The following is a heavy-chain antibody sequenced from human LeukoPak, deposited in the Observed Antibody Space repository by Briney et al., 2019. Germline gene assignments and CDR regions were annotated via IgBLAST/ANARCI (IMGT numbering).Heavy chain of an antibody. V-gene: IGHV4-59*01. CDR2: IHYSGST. CDR1: GVSISSSY. D-gene: IGHD3-22*01. J-gene: IGHJ3*02. Sequence: PSETLSLTCTVSGVSISSSYWSWIRQSPGRRLEWIGYIHYSGSTNYNPSLKSRVSISVDTSGNQFFLRLSSVTAADTAFYYRARGYYDSRGYSNPFDIWGQGTMVTVSS. CDR3: ARGYYDSRGYSNPFDI.